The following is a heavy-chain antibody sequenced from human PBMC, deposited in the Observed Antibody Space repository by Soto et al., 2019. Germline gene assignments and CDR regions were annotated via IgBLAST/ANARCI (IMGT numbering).Heavy chain of an antibody. Sequence: SVKVSCMASGGTFSSYAISWVRQAPGQGLAWIGGIMPIFGTANYAQKFQGRVTNTADEATSTAYMELSSLRSEDTAVYYCARFVYGSSGYYVDYWGQGTLVTVSS. CDR1: GGTFSSYA. V-gene: IGHV1-69*13. CDR3: ARFVYGSSGYYVDY. J-gene: IGHJ4*02. CDR2: IMPIFGTA. D-gene: IGHD3-22*01.